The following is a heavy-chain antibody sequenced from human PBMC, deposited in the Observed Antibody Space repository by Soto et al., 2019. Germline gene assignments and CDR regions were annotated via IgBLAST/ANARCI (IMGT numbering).Heavy chain of an antibody. Sequence: GTLRLSGAASVFTFSSYAMSWVRQAPGKGLEWVSAISGSGGSTYYADSVKGRFTISRDNSKNTLYLQMNSLRAEDTAVYYCAKDLAPKIHNVDYWGQGTLVTVSS. CDR3: AKDLAPKIHNVDY. CDR2: ISGSGGST. V-gene: IGHV3-23*01. J-gene: IGHJ4*02. D-gene: IGHD1-1*01. CDR1: VFTFSSYA.